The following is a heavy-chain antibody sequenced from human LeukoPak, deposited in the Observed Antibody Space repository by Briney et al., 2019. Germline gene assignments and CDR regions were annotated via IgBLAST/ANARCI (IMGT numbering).Heavy chain of an antibody. J-gene: IGHJ4*02. CDR1: GFTFSNYAM. Sequence: PGGSLRLSCAASGFTFSNYAMSWVRQPPGKGLEWIGEIYHSGSTNYNPSLKSRVTISVDKSKNQFSLKLSSVTAADTAVYYCARDPGTTGTTVSFDYWGQGTLVTVSS. D-gene: IGHD1-1*01. V-gene: IGHV4-4*02. CDR2: IYHSGST. CDR3: ARDPGTTGTTVSFDY.